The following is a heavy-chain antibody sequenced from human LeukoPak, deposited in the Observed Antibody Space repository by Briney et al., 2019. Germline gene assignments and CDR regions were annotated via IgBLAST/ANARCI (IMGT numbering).Heavy chain of an antibody. CDR3: ARVAYYRVTADQITDAFDV. CDR2: IWYDGSNT. V-gene: IGHV3-33*01. CDR1: GFTFSDYG. Sequence: GGSLRLSCAASGFTFSDYGMHWVRQAPGKGLEWVAVIWYDGSNTNYADSVKGRFTVSRDNSKNTLYLQMDSLRAEDTAVYFCARVAYYRVTADQITDAFDVWGHGTVVTVSS. D-gene: IGHD2-21*02. J-gene: IGHJ3*01.